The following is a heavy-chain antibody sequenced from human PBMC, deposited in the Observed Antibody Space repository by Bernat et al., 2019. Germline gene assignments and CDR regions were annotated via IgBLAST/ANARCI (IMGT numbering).Heavy chain of an antibody. CDR3: ARAFNSGSFATDF. J-gene: IGHJ4*02. Sequence: EVQMVESGGGLVQPGGSLRLSCVVSGFTLSKFWMNWVRQAPGKGLEWVANIKEDGSEEFYVDSVKGRFTISRDNARNSLYLQMNSLRVEDTAIYYCARAFNSGSFATDFWGQGTLVTVSA. V-gene: IGHV3-7*04. CDR2: IKEDGSEE. D-gene: IGHD5-12*01. CDR1: GFTLSKFW.